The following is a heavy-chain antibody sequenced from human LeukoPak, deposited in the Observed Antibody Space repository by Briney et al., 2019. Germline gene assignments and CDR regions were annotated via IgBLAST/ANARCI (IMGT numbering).Heavy chain of an antibody. CDR3: THPAYYYGLDV. CDR1: GFTFSVSA. D-gene: IGHD6-25*01. J-gene: IGHJ6*04. V-gene: IGHV3-73*01. Sequence: GGSLKLSCAASGFTFSVSAIHWVRPASGKGLEWVGRIKTKADNYATAYDASVKGRFTISRDDSKNTAYLQMNSLKIEDTAVYYCTHPAYYYGLDVWGKGTTVTVSS. CDR2: IKTKADNYAT.